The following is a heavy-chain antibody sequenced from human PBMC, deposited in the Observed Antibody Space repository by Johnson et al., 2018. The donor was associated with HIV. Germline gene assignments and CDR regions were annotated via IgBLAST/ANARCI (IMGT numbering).Heavy chain of an antibody. CDR3: ASSGYGDYSHLFDV. D-gene: IGHD4-17*01. J-gene: IGHJ3*01. CDR2: ISYDGTNQYFGSNK. CDR1: GFTFSSYA. V-gene: IGHV3-30-3*01. Sequence: QVQLVESGGGVVQPGRSLRLSCAASGFTFSSYAMHWVRQAPGKGLEWVAVISYDGTNQYFGSNKHYADSVKGRFSISRDNSKNTLYLQMTGLRGDDTAVYYCASSGYGDYSHLFDVWGQGTMVTVSS.